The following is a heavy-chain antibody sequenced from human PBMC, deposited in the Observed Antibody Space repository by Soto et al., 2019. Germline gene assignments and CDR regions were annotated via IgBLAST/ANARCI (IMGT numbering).Heavy chain of an antibody. V-gene: IGHV3-33*01. CDR3: ARPLEQHQLGFGMDV. CDR2: IWYDGSKV. CDR1: GFTFSTYG. D-gene: IGHD6-13*01. J-gene: IGHJ6*01. Sequence: QVQLVQSGGGVVQPGGSLRLSCAASGFTFSTYGMHWVRQAPGKGLEWVAVIWYDGSKVYYADSVKGRFTTSRDNSKSTLYLQMNSLRAEDTAVYYCARPLEQHQLGFGMDVWGQGSPVTVSS.